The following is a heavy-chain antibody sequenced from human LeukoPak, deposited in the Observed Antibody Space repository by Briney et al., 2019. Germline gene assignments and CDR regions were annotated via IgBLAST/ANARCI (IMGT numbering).Heavy chain of an antibody. CDR2: INHSGST. V-gene: IGHV4-34*01. Sequence: SETLSLTCAVSGGSFSGYYWSWIRQPPGKGLEWIGEINHSGSTNYNPSLKSRVTISVDTSKNQFSLKLSSVTAADTAVYYCASDRAIYYYDSSGYYPMGYWGQGTLVTVSS. J-gene: IGHJ4*02. CDR1: GGSFSGYY. D-gene: IGHD3-22*01. CDR3: ASDRAIYYYDSSGYYPMGY.